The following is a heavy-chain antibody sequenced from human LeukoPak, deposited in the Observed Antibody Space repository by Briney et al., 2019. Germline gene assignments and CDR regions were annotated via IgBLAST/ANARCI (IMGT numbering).Heavy chain of an antibody. J-gene: IGHJ4*02. CDR1: GFTLSNYA. D-gene: IGHD3-10*01. CDR2: ISSSGSTI. V-gene: IGHV3-11*01. Sequence: GGSLRLSCAASGFTLSNYALSWVRQAPGKGLEWVSYISSSGSTIYYADSVKGRFTISRDNAKNSLYLQMNSLRAEDTAVYYCARDGYYGSGIDYWGQGTLVTVSS. CDR3: ARDGYYGSGIDY.